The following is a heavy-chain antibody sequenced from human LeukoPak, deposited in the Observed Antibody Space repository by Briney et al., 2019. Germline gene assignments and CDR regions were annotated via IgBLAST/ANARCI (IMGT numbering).Heavy chain of an antibody. CDR3: ARGLPILTVTTGFGGAAFDI. CDR1: GFTFSSYS. D-gene: IGHD4-17*01. V-gene: IGHV3-21*01. J-gene: IGHJ3*02. Sequence: GGSLRLSCAASGFTFSSYSMNWVRQAPGKGLEWVSSISSSSSYIYYADSVKGRFTISRDNAKNSLYLQMNSLRAEDTAVYYCARGLPILTVTTGFGGAAFDIWGQGTMVTVSS. CDR2: ISSSSSYI.